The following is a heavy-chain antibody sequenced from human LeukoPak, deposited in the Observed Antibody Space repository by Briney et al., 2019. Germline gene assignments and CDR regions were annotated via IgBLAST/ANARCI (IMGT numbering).Heavy chain of an antibody. Sequence: GGSLRLSCAASGFTFSSYAMHWVRQAPGKGLEWVAVISYDGSNKYYADSVKGRFTISRDNAKNSLYLQMNSLRAEDTAVYYCARDSGGYDYWGQGTLVTVSS. CDR1: GFTFSSYA. J-gene: IGHJ4*02. V-gene: IGHV3-30*04. D-gene: IGHD1-26*01. CDR3: ARDSGGYDY. CDR2: ISYDGSNK.